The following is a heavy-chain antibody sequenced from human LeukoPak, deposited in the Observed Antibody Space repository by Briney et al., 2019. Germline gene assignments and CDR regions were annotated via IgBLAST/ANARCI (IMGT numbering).Heavy chain of an antibody. V-gene: IGHV3-74*01. Sequence: GGSLRLSCAASGFTFSSYVMHWVRQAPGKGLEWVSRINSDGSSTNYADSVKGRFTISRDNAKNTLYLQMNSLRAEDTAVYYCARGEGGNFAFDIWGQGTMVTVSS. J-gene: IGHJ3*02. CDR3: ARGEGGNFAFDI. CDR2: INSDGSST. CDR1: GFTFSSYV. D-gene: IGHD4-23*01.